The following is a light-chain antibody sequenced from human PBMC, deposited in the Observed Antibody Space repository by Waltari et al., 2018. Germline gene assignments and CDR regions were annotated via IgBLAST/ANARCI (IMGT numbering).Light chain of an antibody. CDR2: DNT. Sequence: FVLTQPPAVSGAPGQRVTISCTGSSSNIGAGYHVHWYQQLPGAAPRLLIYDNTKRPSGVPDRFSGSKSGTSASLVITRLQAEDEADYFCQSFDSGLVIFGGVTKLTV. J-gene: IGLJ2*01. CDR1: SSNIGAGYH. CDR3: QSFDSGLVI. V-gene: IGLV1-40*01.